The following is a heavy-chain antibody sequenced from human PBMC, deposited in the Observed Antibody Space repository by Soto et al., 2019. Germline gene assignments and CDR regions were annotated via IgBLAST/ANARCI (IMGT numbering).Heavy chain of an antibody. D-gene: IGHD6-19*01. CDR1: GGTFSSYA. V-gene: IGHV1-69*13. J-gene: IGHJ4*02. Sequence: EASVKVSCKASGGTFSSYAISWVRQAPGQGLEWMGGIIPIFGTANYAQKFQGRVTITADESTSTAYMELSSLRSEDTAVYYCARDGPYSSGWRRFDYWGQGTLVTVSS. CDR2: IIPIFGTA. CDR3: ARDGPYSSGWRRFDY.